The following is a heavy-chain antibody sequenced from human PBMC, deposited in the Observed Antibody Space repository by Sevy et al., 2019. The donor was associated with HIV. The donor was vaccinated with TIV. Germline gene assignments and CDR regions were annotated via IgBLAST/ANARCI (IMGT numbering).Heavy chain of an antibody. V-gene: IGHV4-34*01. CDR2: INHFGST. CDR3: ARGPVGLFDY. Sequence: SETLSLTCAVYGGSFSGYYWNWIRQPPGKGLEWIGEINHFGSTNYNPSLKSQVTMSIDTSKNRLSLNLTSVTAADTAVYYWARGPVGLFDYWGQGSLVTVSS. CDR1: GGSFSGYY. J-gene: IGHJ4*02. D-gene: IGHD1-26*01.